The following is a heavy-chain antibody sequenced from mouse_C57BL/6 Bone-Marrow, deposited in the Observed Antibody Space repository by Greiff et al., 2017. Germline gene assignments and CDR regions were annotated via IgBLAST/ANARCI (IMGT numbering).Heavy chain of an antibody. V-gene: IGHV1-81*01. CDR3: ARRGYYYGEDY. Sequence: QVQLQQSGAELARPGASVKLSCKASGYTFTSYGISWVKQRTGQGLEWIGEIYPRSGNPYYNEKFKGKATLTADKSSSTAYMELRSLTSEDSAVYFCARRGYYYGEDYWGQGTTLTVSS. D-gene: IGHD1-1*01. CDR2: IYPRSGNP. CDR1: GYTFTSYG. J-gene: IGHJ2*01.